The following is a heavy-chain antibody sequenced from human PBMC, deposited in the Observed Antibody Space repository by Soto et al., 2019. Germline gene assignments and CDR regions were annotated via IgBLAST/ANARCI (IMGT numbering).Heavy chain of an antibody. CDR1: GYTFTSYA. V-gene: IGHV1-3*01. CDR3: AIEGTDVQLWLYFDY. J-gene: IGHJ4*02. D-gene: IGHD5-18*01. Sequence: QVQLVQSGAEVKKPGASVKVSCKASGYTFTSYAMHWVRKAPGQRLEWMGWINAGNGNTKYSQKFQGRVTITRDTSASTAYMALSSLRSADTAVYYCAIEGTDVQLWLYFDYWGQGTLVTVSS. CDR2: INAGNGNT.